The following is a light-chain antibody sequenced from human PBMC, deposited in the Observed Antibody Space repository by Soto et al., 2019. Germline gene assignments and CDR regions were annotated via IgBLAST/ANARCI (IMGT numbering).Light chain of an antibody. CDR2: AAS. CDR1: QSNSSY. CDR3: QQSYSTPPWT. Sequence: DIQMTQSPSSLSASVGDRVTITCRASQSNSSYLNWYQQKPGKAPKLLIYAASSLQSGVPSRFNGSESGTDFHLTIRSLQPEDFATYYCQQSYSTPPWTCGQGTKVEIK. V-gene: IGKV1-39*01. J-gene: IGKJ1*01.